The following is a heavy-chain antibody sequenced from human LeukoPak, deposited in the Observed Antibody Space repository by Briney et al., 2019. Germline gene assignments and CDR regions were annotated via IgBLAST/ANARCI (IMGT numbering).Heavy chain of an antibody. J-gene: IGHJ3*02. Sequence: GGSLRLSCAASGFTFSSYSMNWVRQAPGKGLEWVSSISSSSSYIYYADSVEGRFTISRDNAKNSLYLQMNSLRAEDTAVYYCAKDGAVARRYAFGIWGQGTMVTVSS. V-gene: IGHV3-21*04. D-gene: IGHD6-19*01. CDR1: GFTFSSYS. CDR2: ISSSSSYI. CDR3: AKDGAVARRYAFGI.